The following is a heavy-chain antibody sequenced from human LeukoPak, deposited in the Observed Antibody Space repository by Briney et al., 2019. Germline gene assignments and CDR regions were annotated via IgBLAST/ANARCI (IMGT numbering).Heavy chain of an antibody. D-gene: IGHD6-6*01. CDR1: GFTFSSYA. Sequence: GGSLRLSCAASGFTFSSYAMSWVRQAPGKGLEWVAVISYDGSNKYYADSVKGRFTISRDNSKNTPYLQMNSLRAEDTAVYYCAKVSAARYDNWFDPWGQGTLVTVSS. CDR3: AKVSAARYDNWFDP. CDR2: ISYDGSNK. J-gene: IGHJ5*02. V-gene: IGHV3-30*18.